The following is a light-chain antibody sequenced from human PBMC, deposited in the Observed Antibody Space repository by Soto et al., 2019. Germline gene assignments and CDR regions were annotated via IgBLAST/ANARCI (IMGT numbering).Light chain of an antibody. V-gene: IGKV3-15*01. CDR3: QQYNTWPPT. CDR2: GAS. CDR1: QSVSSN. Sequence: EIVMTQSPATVSVSPGERVTLSCRASQSVSSNLAWYQQKPGQAPRLLISGASTRATGVPARFSGSGPGTEFTLTISSRQAEDFAIYYCQQYNTWPPTLGQGTKV. J-gene: IGKJ1*01.